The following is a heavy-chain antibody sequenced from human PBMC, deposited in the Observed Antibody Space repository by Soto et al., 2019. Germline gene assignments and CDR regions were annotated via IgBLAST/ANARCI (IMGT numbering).Heavy chain of an antibody. CDR3: MLTLCMATRPCCYYCGRDV. D-gene: IGHD6-6*01. CDR2: IDPSDSYT. Sequence: GESLKISCKGSGYSFTSYWISWVRQMGGKGLEWMGRIDPSDSYTNYSPSFQGAITISADKSISTSFLQWSSQKGSDTAMYYCMLTLCMATRPCCYYCGRDVWRQGTTVTVS. CDR1: GYSFTSYW. J-gene: IGHJ6*02. V-gene: IGHV5-10-1*01.